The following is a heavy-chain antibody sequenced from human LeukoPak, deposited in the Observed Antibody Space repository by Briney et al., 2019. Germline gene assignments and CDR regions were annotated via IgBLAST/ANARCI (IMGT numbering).Heavy chain of an antibody. CDR2: ISAYNGNT. D-gene: IGHD3-9*01. V-gene: IGHV1-18*03. CDR1: DYTFTSYG. J-gene: IGHJ3*02. Sequence: ASVKVSCKASDYTFTSYGISWVRQAPGQGLEWMGWISAYNGNTNYAQKLQGRVTMTTDTSTSTAYMELRSLRSEDMAVYYCARAVLRYSGGSGFDIWGQGTMVTVSS. CDR3: ARAVLRYSGGSGFDI.